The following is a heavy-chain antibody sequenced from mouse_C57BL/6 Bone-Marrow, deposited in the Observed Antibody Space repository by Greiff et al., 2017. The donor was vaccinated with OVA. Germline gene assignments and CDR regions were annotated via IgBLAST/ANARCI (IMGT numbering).Heavy chain of an antibody. CDR1: GYTFTSYT. Sequence: VKLLESGAELARPGASVKMSCKASGYTFTSYTIHWVKQRPGQGLEWIGYIDPTNDYTNYIQKFKGKATLTADKSSSTAYMQLSSLTSEDSAVYYCTRGYYFDYWGQGTTLTVSS. CDR3: TRGYYFDY. V-gene: IGHV1-4*01. J-gene: IGHJ2*01. CDR2: IDPTNDYT.